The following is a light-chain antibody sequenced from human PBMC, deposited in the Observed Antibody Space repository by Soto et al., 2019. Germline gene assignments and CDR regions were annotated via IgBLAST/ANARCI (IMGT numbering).Light chain of an antibody. Sequence: DIQMTQSPSSLSASVGDRVTITCRASQGIRNYLAWYQQKPGKVPQVLIYAASILHSGVSSRFSGSGFGTDFSLTISSLQPEDVATYYCQKYDSPPRTFGQGTKVEIK. J-gene: IGKJ1*01. CDR1: QGIRNY. CDR3: QKYDSPPRT. V-gene: IGKV1-27*01. CDR2: AAS.